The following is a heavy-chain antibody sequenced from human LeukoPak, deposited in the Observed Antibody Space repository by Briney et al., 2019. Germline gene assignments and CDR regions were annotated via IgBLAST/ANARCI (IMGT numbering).Heavy chain of an antibody. CDR3: ARTLKWFGDYKGYFDY. J-gene: IGHJ4*02. Sequence: PSETLYLTCAVYGGSFSGYYWSWIRQPPGKGLEWIGEINHSGSTNYNPSLKSRVTISVDTSKNQFSLKLSSVSAADTAVYYCARTLKWFGDYKGYFDYWGQGTLVTVSS. V-gene: IGHV4-34*01. D-gene: IGHD3-10*01. CDR1: GGSFSGYY. CDR2: INHSGST.